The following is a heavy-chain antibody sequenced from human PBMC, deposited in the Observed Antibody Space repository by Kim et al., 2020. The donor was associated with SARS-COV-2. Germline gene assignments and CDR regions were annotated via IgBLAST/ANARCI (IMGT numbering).Heavy chain of an antibody. CDR1: GGTFSSYA. D-gene: IGHD2-15*01. CDR2: IIPIFGTA. Sequence: SVKVSCKASGGTFSSYAISWVRQAPGQGLEWMGGIIPIFGTANYAQKFQGRVTITADESTSTAYMELSSLRSEDTAVYYCSRDIVVVAATPLEYGMDVWGQGTTVTVSS. J-gene: IGHJ6*02. CDR3: SRDIVVVAATPLEYGMDV. V-gene: IGHV1-69*13.